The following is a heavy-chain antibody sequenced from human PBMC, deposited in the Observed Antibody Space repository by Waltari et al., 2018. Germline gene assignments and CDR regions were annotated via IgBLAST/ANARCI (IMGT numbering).Heavy chain of an antibody. Sequence: EVQVVESGGGLVQPGRCLRLSCAASGFTFDDYSMHWVRQAPGKGLEWVSGISWNSGSIGYADSVKGRFTISRDNAKNSLYLQMNSLRAEDMALYYCAKGHISNDFWSGSLDFWGQGTLVTVSS. D-gene: IGHD3-3*01. V-gene: IGHV3-9*03. CDR3: AKGHISNDFWSGSLDF. CDR2: ISWNSGSI. J-gene: IGHJ4*02. CDR1: GFTFDDYS.